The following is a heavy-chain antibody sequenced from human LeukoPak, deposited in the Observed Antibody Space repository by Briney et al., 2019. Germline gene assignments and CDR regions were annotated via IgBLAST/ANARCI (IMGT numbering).Heavy chain of an antibody. V-gene: IGHV3-23*01. Sequence: GGSLRLSCEASGFSFPYGMSWVRQAPGKGLEWVSGITNSGENTYYADSVKGRFTISRDNSENTLYLQVNSLRVEDAAVYFCARDPRGPTGYDSSGRDTFDLWGQGTLVTVSS. CDR1: GFSFPYG. J-gene: IGHJ4*01. CDR3: ARDPRGPTGYDSSGRDTFDL. CDR2: ITNSGENT. D-gene: IGHD3-22*01.